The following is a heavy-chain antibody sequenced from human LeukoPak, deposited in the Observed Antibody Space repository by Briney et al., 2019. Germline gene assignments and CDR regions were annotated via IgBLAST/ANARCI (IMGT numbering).Heavy chain of an antibody. J-gene: IGHJ4*02. CDR1: GGTFSSYA. CDR3: AKSSYDILTVLDS. V-gene: IGHV1-69*01. D-gene: IGHD3-9*01. Sequence: SVKVSCKASGGTFSSYAISWVRQAPGQGLEWMGGIIPIFGTANYAQKFQGRVTITADESTSTAYMELSSLRSEDTAVYYCAKSSYDILTVLDSWGQGTLVTVPS. CDR2: IIPIFGTA.